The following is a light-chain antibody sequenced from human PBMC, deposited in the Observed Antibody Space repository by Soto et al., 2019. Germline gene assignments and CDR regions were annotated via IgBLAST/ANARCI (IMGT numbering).Light chain of an antibody. CDR1: QSVSGSY. V-gene: IGKV3D-20*01. CDR3: QGYATPRLS. J-gene: IGKJ4*01. Sequence: IVLSMSLGTLSLKTGERATRSCGPSQSVSGSYVAWYQHKPGLAPRLLIYDASSRATGIPDRFSGSGSGTDFTLTICSFEPEDFAVYYCQGYATPRLSFGGGTKV. CDR2: DAS.